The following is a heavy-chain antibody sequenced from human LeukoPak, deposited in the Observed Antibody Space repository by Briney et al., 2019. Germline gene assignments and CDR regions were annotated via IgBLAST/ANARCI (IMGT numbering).Heavy chain of an antibody. Sequence: SVKVSCKASGGTFSSYAISWVRQAPGQGLEWMGGIIPIFGTANYAQKLQGRVTMTTDTSTSTAYMELRSLRSDDTAVYYCARGAAAGTAGYFDYWGQGTLVTVSS. CDR1: GGTFSSYA. D-gene: IGHD6-13*01. J-gene: IGHJ4*02. CDR2: IIPIFGTA. CDR3: ARGAAAGTAGYFDY. V-gene: IGHV1-69*05.